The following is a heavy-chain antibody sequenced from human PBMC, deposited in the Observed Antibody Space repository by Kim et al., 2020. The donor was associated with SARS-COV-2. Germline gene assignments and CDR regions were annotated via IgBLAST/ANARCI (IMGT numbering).Heavy chain of an antibody. Sequence: AATVKGRFTISRDNSKNTLYLQMNSLRAEDTAVYYCARDGGVGATTGLDYWGQGTLVTVSS. V-gene: IGHV3-30*07. D-gene: IGHD1-26*01. J-gene: IGHJ4*02. CDR3: ARDGGVGATTGLDY.